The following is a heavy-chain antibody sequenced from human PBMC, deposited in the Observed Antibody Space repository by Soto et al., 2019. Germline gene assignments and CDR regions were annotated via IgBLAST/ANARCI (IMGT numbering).Heavy chain of an antibody. CDR1: GGTFSSYT. J-gene: IGHJ4*02. Sequence: SVKVSCKASGGTFSSYTISWVRQAPGQGLEWMGRIIPILGIANYAQKFQGRVTITADKSTSTAYMELSSLRSEDTAVYYCALLNCSSTSCYEASDYWGQGTLVTVSS. D-gene: IGHD2-2*01. CDR2: IIPILGIA. CDR3: ALLNCSSTSCYEASDY. V-gene: IGHV1-69*02.